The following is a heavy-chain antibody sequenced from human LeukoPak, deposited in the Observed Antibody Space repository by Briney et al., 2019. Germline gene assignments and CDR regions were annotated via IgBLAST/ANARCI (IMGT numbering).Heavy chain of an antibody. V-gene: IGHV4-34*01. CDR2: INHSGST. CDR3: AIDYYDSSGFNGIDY. CDR1: GGSFSGYY. D-gene: IGHD3-22*01. Sequence: IPSETLSLTCAVYGGSFSGYYWSWLRQPPGKGLEWIGEINHSGSTNYNPSLKSRVTISVDTSKNQFSLKLSSVTAADTAVYYCAIDYYDSSGFNGIDYWGQGTLVTVSS. J-gene: IGHJ4*02.